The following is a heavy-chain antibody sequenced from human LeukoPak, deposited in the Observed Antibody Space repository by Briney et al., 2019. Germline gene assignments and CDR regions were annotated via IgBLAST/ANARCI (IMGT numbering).Heavy chain of an antibody. Sequence: PGGSLRLSCAASGFTFSSYWMSWVRQAPGKGREGVANIKQDGSEKYYVDSVKGRFTISRDNAKNSLYLQMNSLRAEDTAVYYCAKESMVRGVIRYYYGMDVWGKGTTVTVSS. CDR2: IKQDGSEK. J-gene: IGHJ6*04. CDR1: GFTFSSYW. V-gene: IGHV3-7*03. D-gene: IGHD3-10*01. CDR3: AKESMVRGVIRYYYGMDV.